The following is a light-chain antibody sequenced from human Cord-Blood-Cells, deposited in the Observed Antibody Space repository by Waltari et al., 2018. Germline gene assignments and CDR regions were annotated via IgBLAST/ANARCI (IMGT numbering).Light chain of an antibody. Sequence: DIQLTQSPSFLSASVGDRVTITCRASQGISSYLAWYQQKPGKAPKLLIYAASTLQSWVPSRFSGSGSGTEFTLTISSLQPEDFATYYCQQRNSYPITSGQGTRLEIK. V-gene: IGKV1-9*01. CDR2: AAS. CDR3: QQRNSYPIT. CDR1: QGISSY. J-gene: IGKJ5*01.